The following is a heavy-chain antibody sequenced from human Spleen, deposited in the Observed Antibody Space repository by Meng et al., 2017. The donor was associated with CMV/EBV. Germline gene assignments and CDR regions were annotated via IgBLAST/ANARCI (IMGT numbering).Heavy chain of an antibody. J-gene: IGHJ4*02. CDR3: ARGGQQLVRRYFDY. V-gene: IGHV1-2*02. D-gene: IGHD6-13*01. CDR2: INPDNGDT. CDR1: GYTFTGYY. Sequence: ASVKVSCKASGYTFTGYYMHWVRQAPGQGLEWMGWINPDNGDTYYVQKFQGRVIMTRDTSITTAYMELTSLRSDDTAIYYCARGGQQLVRRYFDYWGQGTLVTVSS.